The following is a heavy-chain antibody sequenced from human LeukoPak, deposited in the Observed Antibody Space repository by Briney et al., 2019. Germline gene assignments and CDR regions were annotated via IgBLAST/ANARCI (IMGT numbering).Heavy chain of an antibody. D-gene: IGHD3-22*01. Sequence: GESLKISCKGSGYSFTSYWIGWVRQMPGKGLEWMGIIYPGDSDTRYSPSFQGQVTISADKSISTAYLQWSSLKASDTAMYYCATEYYYDSSGSSPLNAFDIWGQGTMVTVSS. V-gene: IGHV5-51*01. J-gene: IGHJ3*02. CDR3: ATEYYYDSSGSSPLNAFDI. CDR2: IYPGDSDT. CDR1: GYSFTSYW.